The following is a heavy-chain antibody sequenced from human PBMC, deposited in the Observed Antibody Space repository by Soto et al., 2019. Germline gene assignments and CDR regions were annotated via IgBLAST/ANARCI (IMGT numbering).Heavy chain of an antibody. Sequence: XGSLRLSCAASGFTFASHAMTWVRQAPGKGLQWVSTITDSGGRTYYADSVKGRFTISRDNSKNTLSLQMNNLRDEDTAIYYCAKDLGSSSPNWFDPWGPGTLVTVSS. CDR1: GFTFASHA. J-gene: IGHJ5*02. D-gene: IGHD6-6*01. CDR2: ITDSGGRT. CDR3: AKDLGSSSPNWFDP. V-gene: IGHV3-23*01.